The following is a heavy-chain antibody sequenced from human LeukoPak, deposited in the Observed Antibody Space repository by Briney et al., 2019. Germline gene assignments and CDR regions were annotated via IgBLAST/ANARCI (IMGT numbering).Heavy chain of an antibody. J-gene: IGHJ3*01. D-gene: IGHD2/OR15-2a*01. CDR1: GFTFSRYW. Sequence: PGGSLRLSCAASGFTFSRYWIHWVRQAPGKGLMWVSRINNDGSDTIYADSVKGRFAMSRDNAKNTVFLQMSGLRAEDTAVYYCARGGFSHAFDVWGQGTTVTVSS. CDR2: INNDGSDT. CDR3: ARGGFSHAFDV. V-gene: IGHV3-74*01.